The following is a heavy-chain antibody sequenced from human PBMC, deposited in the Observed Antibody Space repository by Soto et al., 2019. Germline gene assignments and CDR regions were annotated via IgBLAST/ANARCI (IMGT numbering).Heavy chain of an antibody. CDR1: GVSITSYK. J-gene: IGHJ4*02. Sequence: SETLSLTCTVSGVSITSYKWSWIRQSPGKGLEWIAYMYSSGSSSYNPSLKSRVTISVDTSKNQYSLKVNSATAADTAVYYCAREWSAFDYWGQGILATVSS. CDR3: AREWSAFDY. D-gene: IGHD2-15*01. V-gene: IGHV4-59*01. CDR2: MYSSGSS.